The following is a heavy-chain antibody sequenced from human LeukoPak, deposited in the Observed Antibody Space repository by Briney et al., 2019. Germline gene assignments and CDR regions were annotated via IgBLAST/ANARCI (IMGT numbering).Heavy chain of an antibody. Sequence: GGSLRPSCAASGFTFSSYWMHWVRQAPGKGLVWVSRINGDGSSTSYADSVKGRFTISRDNAKNTLYLQMNSLRAEDTAVYYCAKRADYGGNSYDYWGQGTLVTVSS. CDR1: GFTFSSYW. V-gene: IGHV3-74*01. D-gene: IGHD4-23*01. CDR3: AKRADYGGNSYDY. J-gene: IGHJ4*02. CDR2: INGDGSST.